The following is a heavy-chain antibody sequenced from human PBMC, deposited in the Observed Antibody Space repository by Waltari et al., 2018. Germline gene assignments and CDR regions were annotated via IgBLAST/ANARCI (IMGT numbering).Heavy chain of an antibody. CDR1: GGSISSYY. V-gene: IGHV4-4*07. CDR3: ARDRCNSTSCLSRGAFDI. Sequence: QVQLQESGPGLVKPSETLSLTCTVSGGSISSYYWSWVRQPAGKGLEWIGRIYARGSNTDNPALGRLVTRAVDTSKNHFSLRLTSVTAADTAVYYCARDRCNSTSCLSRGAFDIWGQGTMVTVSS. CDR2: IYARGSN. J-gene: IGHJ3*02. D-gene: IGHD2-2*01.